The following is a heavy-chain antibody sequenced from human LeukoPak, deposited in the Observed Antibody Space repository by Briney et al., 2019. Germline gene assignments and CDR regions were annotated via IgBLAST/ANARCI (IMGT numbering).Heavy chain of an antibody. J-gene: IGHJ5*02. CDR3: ARSQGSWFDP. CDR1: GGSFSGYY. V-gene: IGHV4-34*01. Sequence: PSETLSLTCAVYGGSFSGYYWSWIRQPPGKGLEWIGEINHSGSTNYNPSLKSRVTISVDTSKNQFSLKLSSVTAADTAVYYCARSQGSWFDPWGQGTLITVSS. CDR2: INHSGST.